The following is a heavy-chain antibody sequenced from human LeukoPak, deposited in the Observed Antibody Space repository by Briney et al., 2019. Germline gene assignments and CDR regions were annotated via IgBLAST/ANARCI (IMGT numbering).Heavy chain of an antibody. D-gene: IGHD6-13*01. CDR2: IKEDGSQK. J-gene: IGHJ4*02. CDR3: ARDSGWFRFDY. CDR1: GFTFSSYA. Sequence: GGSLRLSCAASGFTFSSYAMSWVRQAPGKGLEWVANIKEDGSQKYYVDSVKGRFTISRDNAKNSLFLQTNSLRADDTAVYYCARDSGWFRFDYWGQGTLVTVSS. V-gene: IGHV3-7*03.